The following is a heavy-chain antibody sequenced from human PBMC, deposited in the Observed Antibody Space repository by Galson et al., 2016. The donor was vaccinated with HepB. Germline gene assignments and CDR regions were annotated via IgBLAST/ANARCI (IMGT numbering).Heavy chain of an antibody. CDR3: TTPTTGE. D-gene: IGHD3-16*01. J-gene: IGHJ4*02. V-gene: IGHV3-15*01. CDR2: IKSKTDGGSI. CDR1: GFTFTNAW. Sequence: SLRLSCAASGFTFTNAWMSWVRQAPGKGLEWVGRIKSKTDGGSIEYAAVVKGRFTISRDDSKNTLYVHMTSLRTDDTAMYYCTTPTTGERGRGTLVTVS.